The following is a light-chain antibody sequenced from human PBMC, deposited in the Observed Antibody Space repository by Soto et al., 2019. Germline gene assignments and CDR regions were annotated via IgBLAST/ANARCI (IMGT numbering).Light chain of an antibody. Sequence: EIVLTQSPGTLSLSPGERATLSCRASQSVGSSYLAWYQQRPGQAPMLLIYGASSRATGIPARFSGSGSGTDFTLTISSLEPEDFAVYYCPQYGTSPYTFGQGTKLEIK. V-gene: IGKV3-20*01. CDR2: GAS. J-gene: IGKJ2*01. CDR1: QSVGSSY. CDR3: PQYGTSPYT.